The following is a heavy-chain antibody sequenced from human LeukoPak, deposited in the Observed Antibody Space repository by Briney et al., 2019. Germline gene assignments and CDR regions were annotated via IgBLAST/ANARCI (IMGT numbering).Heavy chain of an antibody. CDR2: IYNSGFT. D-gene: IGHD3-3*01. Sequence: PSETLSLTCTVSGASISTSYLSWIRQPAARGLEGIGRIYNSGFTNYNPSLKSRVTMSVDTSKSQFSLKLSSVTGADTAVYYCASSIGSDFWSGYQKYYFDYWGKATLVTVSS. V-gene: IGHV4-4*07. CDR1: GASISTSY. J-gene: IGHJ4*02. CDR3: ASSIGSDFWSGYQKYYFDY.